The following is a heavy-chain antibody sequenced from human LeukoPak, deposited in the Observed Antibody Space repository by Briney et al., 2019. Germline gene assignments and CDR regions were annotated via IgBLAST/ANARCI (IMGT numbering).Heavy chain of an antibody. CDR2: IYYSGST. Sequence: SETLSLTCTVSGGSISSYYWSWIRQPPGKGLEWIGYIYYSGSTNCNPSLKSRVTISVDTSKNQFSLKLSSVTAADTAVYYCARGGREYCSGGSCYSQWFDPWGQGTLVTVSS. V-gene: IGHV4-59*01. J-gene: IGHJ5*02. CDR3: ARGGREYCSGGSCYSQWFDP. D-gene: IGHD2-15*01. CDR1: GGSISSYY.